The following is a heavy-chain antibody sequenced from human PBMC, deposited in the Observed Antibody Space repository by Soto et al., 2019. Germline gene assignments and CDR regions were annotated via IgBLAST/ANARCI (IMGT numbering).Heavy chain of an antibody. Sequence: QMQLVQSGGGLVKPGGSLTLSCKASGFTFSDYYMIWVRQTPGKGLEWLSYISDSGSTIYYADSVRARFTIFGENAANSVYVQLDGLTAGDTAFYYCARGGSGWTRGGWLGPWGQGSLVTVSS. CDR2: ISDSGSTI. CDR3: ARGGSGWTRGGWLGP. CDR1: GFTFSDYY. J-gene: IGHJ5*02. V-gene: IGHV3-11*01. D-gene: IGHD6-25*01.